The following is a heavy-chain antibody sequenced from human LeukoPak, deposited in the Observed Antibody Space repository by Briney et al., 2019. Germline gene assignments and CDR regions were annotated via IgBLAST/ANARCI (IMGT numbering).Heavy chain of an antibody. Sequence: GGSLRLSCAAPGFTFSSYGMHWVRQAPGKGLEWVAFIRYDGNNKYYADSVKGRFTISRDNSKNTLYLQMNSLRAEDTALYNFAEKAGCAEKFYYYYYTDVWGKGTTVTVSS. D-gene: IGHD3-10*01. CDR2: IRYDGNNK. CDR1: GFTFSSYG. CDR3: AEKAGCAEKFYYYYYTDV. V-gene: IGHV3-30*02. J-gene: IGHJ6*03.